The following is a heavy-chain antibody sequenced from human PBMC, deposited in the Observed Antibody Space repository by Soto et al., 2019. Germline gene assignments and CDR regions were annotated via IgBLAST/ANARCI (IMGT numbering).Heavy chain of an antibody. CDR1: GGSISSGGYY. V-gene: IGHV4-31*03. CDR3: ARSGYSYGPNPLLY. J-gene: IGHJ4*02. CDR2: IYYSGST. Sequence: QVQLQESGPGLVKPSQTLSLTCTVSGGSISSGGYYWSWIRQHPGKGLEWIGYIYYSGSTYYNPSLQRRVTISVDTSKKQFSLKLSSLTAADTAVYYCARSGYSYGPNPLLYWGQGTLVTVSS. D-gene: IGHD5-18*01.